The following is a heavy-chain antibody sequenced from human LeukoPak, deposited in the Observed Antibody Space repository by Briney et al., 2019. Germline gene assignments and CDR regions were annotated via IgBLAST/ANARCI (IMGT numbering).Heavy chain of an antibody. D-gene: IGHD2-2*01. V-gene: IGHV1-8*01. CDR3: ARGNDIVVVPAAQFYYYYMDV. J-gene: IGHJ6*03. CDR2: MNPNSGNT. CDR1: GGTFTSYD. Sequence: ASVKVSCKASGGTFTSYDINWVRQATGQGLEWMGWMNPNSGNTGYAQKFQGRVTMTRNTSISTAYMELSSLRSEDTAVYYCARGNDIVVVPAAQFYYYYMDVWGKGTTVTVS.